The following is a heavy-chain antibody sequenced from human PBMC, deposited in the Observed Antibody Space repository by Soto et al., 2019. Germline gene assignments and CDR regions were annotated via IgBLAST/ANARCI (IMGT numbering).Heavy chain of an antibody. CDR2: ISGSGGST. CDR3: ARGWGSGWLEFFDS. CDR1: GFTFSSYA. D-gene: IGHD6-19*01. V-gene: IGHV3-23*01. J-gene: IGHJ4*02. Sequence: PGGSLRLSCAASGFTFSSYAMSWVRQAPGKGLEWVSAISGSGGSTYYADSVKGRFTISRDNSKNTLYLQMNSLRADDTAVYYCARGWGSGWLEFFDSWGQGALVTVSS.